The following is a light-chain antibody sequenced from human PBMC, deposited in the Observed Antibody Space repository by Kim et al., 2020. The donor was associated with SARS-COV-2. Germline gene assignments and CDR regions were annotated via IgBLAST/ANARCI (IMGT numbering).Light chain of an antibody. V-gene: IGLV1-44*01. CDR1: SSNIGNNT. CDR3: AAWDASLNGWV. Sequence: QSVLTQPPSASGTPGQRVTISCSGSSSNIGNNTINWYQQLPGAAPKLLIYNNNQRPSGVPDRFSGSKSGTSASLAISGLQSENEADYYCAAWDASLNGWVFGGGTKLTVL. J-gene: IGLJ3*02. CDR2: NNN.